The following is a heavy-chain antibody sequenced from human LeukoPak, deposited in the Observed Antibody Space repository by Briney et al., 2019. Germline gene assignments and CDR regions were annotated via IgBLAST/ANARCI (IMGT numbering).Heavy chain of an antibody. D-gene: IGHD5-12*01. CDR3: ASDIVATSGDF. V-gene: IGHV3-11*01. Sequence: KAAGTLSLSCAVSGFSFSDYYMSWIRQAPGKGLEWIGYITSSGDDIFYAYSVKGRFTISRDNAKNGLFLRMSSLRVEDTATYYCASDIVATSGDFWGQGTLVSVSS. CDR2: ITSSGDDI. J-gene: IGHJ4*02. CDR1: GFSFSDYY.